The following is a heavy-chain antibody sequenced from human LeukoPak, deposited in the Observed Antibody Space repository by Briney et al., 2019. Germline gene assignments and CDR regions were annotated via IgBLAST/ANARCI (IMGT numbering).Heavy chain of an antibody. Sequence: GGSLRLSCAASGFTFSDYYISWIRQAPGKGLEYISYISRTGSSTFYADSVKGRFTISRDNAKNSLYLEMDNLSPDDTAVYYCARLWWSFSAFDIWGQGTMVTVSS. CDR2: ISRTGSST. D-gene: IGHD2-21*01. J-gene: IGHJ3*02. V-gene: IGHV3-11*04. CDR1: GFTFSDYY. CDR3: ARLWWSFSAFDI.